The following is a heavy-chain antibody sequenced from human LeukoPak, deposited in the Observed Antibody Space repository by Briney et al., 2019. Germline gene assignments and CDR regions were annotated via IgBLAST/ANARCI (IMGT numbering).Heavy chain of an antibody. D-gene: IGHD1-26*01. J-gene: IGHJ4*02. CDR2: ISGSSSTI. V-gene: IGHV3-48*02. Sequence: GGSLRLSCAASGFTFSSYSMNWVRQAPGKGLEWVSYISGSSSTIYYADSVKGRFTISRDNAKNSLYLQMNSLRDEDTAVYYCARDFRRVGATTAFDYWGQGTLVTVSS. CDR1: GFTFSSYS. CDR3: ARDFRRVGATTAFDY.